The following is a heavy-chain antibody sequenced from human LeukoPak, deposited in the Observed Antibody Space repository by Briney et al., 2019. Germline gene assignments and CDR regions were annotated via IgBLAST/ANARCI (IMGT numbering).Heavy chain of an antibody. CDR1: GFTFSTYV. Sequence: GGSLRLSCAASGFTFSTYVMSWVRQAPGKGLEWVSAISCSGGSTYYADSVKGRCTISRDNSKNTLYLQMNSLGADDTAVYYCAKGNWRYFDYWGQGTLVTVS. CDR3: AKGNWRYFDY. J-gene: IGHJ4*02. D-gene: IGHD1-1*01. CDR2: ISCSGGST. V-gene: IGHV3-23*01.